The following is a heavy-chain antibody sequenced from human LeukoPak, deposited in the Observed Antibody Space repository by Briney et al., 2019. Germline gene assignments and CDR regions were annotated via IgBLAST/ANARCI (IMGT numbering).Heavy chain of an antibody. V-gene: IGHV1-69*13. CDR1: GGTFSSYA. J-gene: IGHJ5*02. D-gene: IGHD3-3*01. Sequence: ASVKVSCKASGGTFSSYAISWVRQAPGQGLEWMGGIIPIFGTANYAQKFQGRVTITADESASTAYMELSSLRSEDTAVYYCAREGEFLEWLSPTQRRSNWFDPWGQGTLVTVSS. CDR3: AREGEFLEWLSPTQRRSNWFDP. CDR2: IIPIFGTA.